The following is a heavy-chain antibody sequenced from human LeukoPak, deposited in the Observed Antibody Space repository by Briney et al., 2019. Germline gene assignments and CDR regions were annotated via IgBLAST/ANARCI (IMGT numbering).Heavy chain of an antibody. J-gene: IGHJ4*02. CDR2: IYSGDNT. Sequence: GGSLRLSCVASGFSSTYTSWVRQAPGKGLEWVSVIYSGDNTDYADSVRGRFTISRDISKNTVYLQMDSLRPEDTAVYYCARDLWDATGYWGQGTLVTV. V-gene: IGHV3-66*02. CDR1: GFSSTY. D-gene: IGHD3-3*01. CDR3: ARDLWDATGY.